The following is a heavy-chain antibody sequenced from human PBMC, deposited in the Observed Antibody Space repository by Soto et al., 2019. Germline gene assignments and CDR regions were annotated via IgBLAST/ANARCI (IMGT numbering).Heavy chain of an antibody. V-gene: IGHV3-30*18. J-gene: IGHJ4*02. CDR3: AKDLYSGSSHPDY. D-gene: IGHD1-26*01. CDR2: ISYDGSNK. Sequence: GGSLRLSCAASGFTFSSYGMHWVRQAPGKGLEWVAVISYDGSNKYYADSVKGRFTISRDNSKNTLYLQVNSLRAEDTAVYYCAKDLYSGSSHPDYWGQGTLVTVSS. CDR1: GFTFSSYG.